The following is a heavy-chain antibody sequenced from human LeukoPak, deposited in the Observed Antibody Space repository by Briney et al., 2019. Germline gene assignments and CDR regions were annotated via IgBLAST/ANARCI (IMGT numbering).Heavy chain of an antibody. CDR2: FYKTGSA. CDR1: GYSISGDYY. V-gene: IGHV4-38-2*02. CDR3: ARVLGSRSAFDY. J-gene: IGHJ4*02. Sequence: SETLSLTCNVSGYSISGDYYWGWIRQPPGKGLEWIGSFYKTGSAYYNPSLKSRVTISVDKSKNQFSLKLSSVTAADTAVYYCARVLGSRSAFDYWGQGTLVTVSS. D-gene: IGHD2-15*01.